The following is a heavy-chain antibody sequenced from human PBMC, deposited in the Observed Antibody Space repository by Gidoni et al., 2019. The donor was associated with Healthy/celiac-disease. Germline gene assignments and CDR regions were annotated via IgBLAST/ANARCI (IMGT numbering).Heavy chain of an antibody. CDR2: INHSGST. J-gene: IGHJ1*01. CDR3: ASSCGGDCYSPEYFQH. Sequence: QVQLQQWGAGLLKPSETLSLTCAVYGGSFSGYYWSWIRQPPGKGLEWIGEINHSGSTNYNPSLKSRVTISVDTSKNQFSLKLSSVTAADTAVYYCASSCGGDCYSPEYFQHWGQGTLVTVSS. D-gene: IGHD2-21*02. CDR1: GGSFSGYY. V-gene: IGHV4-34*01.